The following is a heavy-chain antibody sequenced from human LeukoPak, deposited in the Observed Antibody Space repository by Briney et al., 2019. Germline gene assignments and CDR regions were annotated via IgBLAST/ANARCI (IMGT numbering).Heavy chain of an antibody. CDR3: AKRAPMVRGRYDYQYGMDV. Sequence: GGSLRLSCAASGFTFSSYAMHWVRQAPGKGLEWVAVISYDGSNKYYADSVKGRFTISRDNSKNTLYLQMNSPRAEDTAVYYCAKRAPMVRGRYDYQYGMDVWGQGTTVTVSS. J-gene: IGHJ6*02. V-gene: IGHV3-30-3*02. CDR1: GFTFSSYA. D-gene: IGHD3-10*01. CDR2: ISYDGSNK.